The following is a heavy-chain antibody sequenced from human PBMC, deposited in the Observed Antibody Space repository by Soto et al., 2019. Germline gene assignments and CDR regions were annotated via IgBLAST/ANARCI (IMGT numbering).Heavy chain of an antibody. CDR3: ARVPSYYYGSGSHVWFDL. J-gene: IGHJ5*02. CDR1: GGSISSSSYY. D-gene: IGHD3-10*01. Sequence: SETLSLTCTVSGGSISSSSYYWGWIRQPPGKGLEWIGSIYYSGSTYYNPSLKSRVPISVDTSKNQFSLKLSSVTAADTAVYYCARVPSYYYGSGSHVWFDLWGQGTLVTVSS. CDR2: IYYSGST. V-gene: IGHV4-39*01.